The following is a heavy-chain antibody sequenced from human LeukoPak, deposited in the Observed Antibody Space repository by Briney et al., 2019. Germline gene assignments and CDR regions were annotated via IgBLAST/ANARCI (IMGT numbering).Heavy chain of an antibody. CDR2: IYYSGST. D-gene: IGHD3-16*02. J-gene: IGHJ6*03. V-gene: IGHV4-59*01. CDR3: ARDDRRTYYMDV. Sequence: PSETLSLTCTVSGGSISSYYWSWIRQPPGKGLEWIGYIYYSGSTNYNPSLKSRVTISVDTSKNQFSLKLSSVTAADTAVYYCARDDRRTYYMDVWGKGTTVTVSS. CDR1: GGSISSYY.